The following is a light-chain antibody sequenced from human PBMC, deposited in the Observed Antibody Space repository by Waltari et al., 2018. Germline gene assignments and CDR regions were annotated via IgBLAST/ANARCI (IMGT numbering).Light chain of an antibody. Sequence: DIQMTQSPSSLSASVGDRVTITCRASQSIDKNYLGRYQQKPGKAPKLLIYSASTLQSGVPSRFSGSGSGTDFTLTISSLQPEDFATYYCQQSHTTPRFSFGGGTKVDIK. CDR3: QQSHTTPRFS. CDR2: SAS. J-gene: IGKJ4*01. V-gene: IGKV1-39*01. CDR1: QSIDKNY.